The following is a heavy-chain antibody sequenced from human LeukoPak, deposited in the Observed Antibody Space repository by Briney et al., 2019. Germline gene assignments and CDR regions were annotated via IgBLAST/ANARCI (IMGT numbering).Heavy chain of an antibody. D-gene: IGHD3-10*02. CDR3: AELGITMIGGV. V-gene: IGHV3-23*01. CDR2: ISGRGVYT. Sequence: GGSLRLSCAASGFTFDSYGMNWVRQAPEKGLEWVSGISGRGVYTYYADSVKGRFTISRDNSKSTLYLQMNSLRAEDTAVYYCAELGITMIGGVWGKGTTVTISS. CDR1: GFTFDSYG. J-gene: IGHJ6*04.